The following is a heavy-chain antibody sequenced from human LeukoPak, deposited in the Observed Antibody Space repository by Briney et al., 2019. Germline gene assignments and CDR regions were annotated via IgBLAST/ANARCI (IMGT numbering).Heavy chain of an antibody. V-gene: IGHV4-59*12. CDR2: IYYTGST. J-gene: IGHJ5*02. Sequence: SETLSLTCTVSGDSISSYYWSWIRHPPGKGLEWIGNIYYTGSTNYNPSLESRVIISVDRSKSQFSLKLSAVTAADTAVYYCAREPTYSRFDPWGQGTLVTVSS. CDR3: AREPTYSRFDP. D-gene: IGHD2-21*01. CDR1: GDSISSYY.